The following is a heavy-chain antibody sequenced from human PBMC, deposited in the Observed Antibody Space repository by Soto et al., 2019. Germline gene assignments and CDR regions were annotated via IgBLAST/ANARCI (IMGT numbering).Heavy chain of an antibody. J-gene: IGHJ4*02. V-gene: IGHV4-59*01. Sequence: PSETLSLTCTVSGGSISNYYWSWIRQPPGKGLEWIGYVYYSGSTNYNPSLESRVIISVDTSKNQFSLKINSVTAADTAVYYCASRSSADFDYWGQGALVTVSS. CDR2: VYYSGST. CDR1: GGSISNYY. D-gene: IGHD2-2*01. CDR3: ASRSSADFDY.